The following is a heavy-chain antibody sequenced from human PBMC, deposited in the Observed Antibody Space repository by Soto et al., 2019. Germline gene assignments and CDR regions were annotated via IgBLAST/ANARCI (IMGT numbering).Heavy chain of an antibody. Sequence: LQLQESGSGLVKPSQTLSLTCAVSGGSISSGGYSWSWIGKPPGKGLEWIGYIYHSGSTYYNPSLKSRVTISVDRSKNQFSLKLSSVTAADTAVYYCASAFGSSGYRWGQGTLVTVSS. CDR1: GGSISSGGYS. CDR2: IYHSGST. V-gene: IGHV4-30-2*01. CDR3: ASAFGSSGYR. J-gene: IGHJ4*02. D-gene: IGHD3-22*01.